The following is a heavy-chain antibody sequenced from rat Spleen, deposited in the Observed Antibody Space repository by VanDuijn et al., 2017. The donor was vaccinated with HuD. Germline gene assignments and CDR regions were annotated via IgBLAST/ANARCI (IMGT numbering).Heavy chain of an antibody. D-gene: IGHD1-10*01. CDR1: GFTFSDYY. V-gene: IGHV5-22*01. J-gene: IGHJ2*01. Sequence: EVQLVESGGGLVQPGRSLKLSCAASGFTFSDYYMAWVRQAPNKGLEWVASITYEGSSTYYGDSVKGRFTISRENAKSTLYLQMNSLRSEDTATYYCTRGGNYDFDHWGQGVMVTVSS. CDR2: ITYEGSST. CDR3: TRGGNYDFDH.